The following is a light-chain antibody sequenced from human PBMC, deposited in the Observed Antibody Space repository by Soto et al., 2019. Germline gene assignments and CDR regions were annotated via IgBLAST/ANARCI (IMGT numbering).Light chain of an antibody. CDR2: DVS. CDR1: QSISRW. Sequence: DIQMTQSPSTLSASLGDRVTITCRASQSISRWLAWYQQKPEKAPKLLISDVSSLERGVPSRFSGSGSGTEFTLTISSLQPDDFATYHCQQYETYSQWTFGQGTKVEI. CDR3: QQYETYSQWT. J-gene: IGKJ1*01. V-gene: IGKV1-5*01.